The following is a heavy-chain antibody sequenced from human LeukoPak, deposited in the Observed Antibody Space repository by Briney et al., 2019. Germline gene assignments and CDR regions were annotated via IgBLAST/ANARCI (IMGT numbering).Heavy chain of an antibody. CDR1: GGSISSYY. CDR2: IYTSGST. CDR3: ARVGSTVRMAAAGNDAFDI. V-gene: IGHV4-4*07. J-gene: IGHJ3*02. D-gene: IGHD6-13*01. Sequence: PSETLSLTCTVSGGSISSYYWSWIRQPAGKGLEWIGHIYTSGSTNYNPSLKSRVTMSVDTSKNQFSLKLSSVTAADTAVYYCARVGSTVRMAAAGNDAFDIWGQGTMVTVSS.